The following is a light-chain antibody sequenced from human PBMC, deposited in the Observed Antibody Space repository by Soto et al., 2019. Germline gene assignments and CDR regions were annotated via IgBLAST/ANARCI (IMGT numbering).Light chain of an antibody. J-gene: IGLJ1*01. Sequence: QSVLTQPASVSGSPGQSITISCTGASSDVGGYNYVSWYQQHPGKAPKLMIYDASNRPSGVSNRFSGSESGNTASLTISGLQAEDEADYHCSSYTSSSTLVFGTGTKVTVL. CDR2: DAS. CDR3: SSYTSSSTLV. CDR1: SSDVGGYNY. V-gene: IGLV2-14*01.